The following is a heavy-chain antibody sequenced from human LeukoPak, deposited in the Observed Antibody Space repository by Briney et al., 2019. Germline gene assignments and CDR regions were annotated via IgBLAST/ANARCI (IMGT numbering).Heavy chain of an antibody. D-gene: IGHD3-9*01. CDR2: INPSDDDI. V-gene: IGHV1-46*01. CDR3: ARTLLTGFYMPPGY. CDR1: GYTFSNYY. J-gene: IGHJ4*02. Sequence: ASVKVSCKASGYTFSNYYIHWVRQAPGQGLEWMGKINPSDDDITYARKFQVRVTMTSDTSTSAVYMELSSPRSEDTAVYYCARTLLTGFYMPPGYWGQGSLVTVSS.